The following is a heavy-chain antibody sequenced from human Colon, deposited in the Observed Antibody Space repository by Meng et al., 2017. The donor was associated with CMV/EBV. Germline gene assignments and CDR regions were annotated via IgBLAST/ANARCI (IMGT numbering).Heavy chain of an antibody. CDR1: GFTLRNYA. V-gene: IGHV3-23*03. Sequence: GESLKISCAASGFTLRNYAMSWVRQAPGKGLEWVSVIYAGGRSTYYADSVKGRFIISRDDSKNTLYMQMNSLRAEDTAVYYCAKGAAYFDFWSLPDWGQGTLVTVSS. J-gene: IGHJ4*02. D-gene: IGHD3-3*01. CDR3: AKGAAYFDFWSLPD. CDR2: IYAGGRST.